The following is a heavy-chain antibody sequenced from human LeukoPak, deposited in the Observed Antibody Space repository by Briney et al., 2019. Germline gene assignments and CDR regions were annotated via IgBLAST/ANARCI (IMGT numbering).Heavy chain of an antibody. V-gene: IGHV3-21*01. CDR3: ARDPSRDGYTE. J-gene: IGHJ4*02. CDR2: ISSSSSYI. CDR1: GFTFSSYS. D-gene: IGHD5-24*01. Sequence: GGSLRLSCAASGFTFSSYSMNWVRQAQGKVLEWVSSISSSSSYIYYADSVKGRFTISRDNAKNSLYLQMNSLRAEDTAVYYCARDPSRDGYTEWGQGTLVTVSS.